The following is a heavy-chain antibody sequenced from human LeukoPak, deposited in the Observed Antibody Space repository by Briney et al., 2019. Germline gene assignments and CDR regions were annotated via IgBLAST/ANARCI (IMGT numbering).Heavy chain of an antibody. D-gene: IGHD3-3*01. CDR3: AKTLLRFLEYQFDY. J-gene: IGHJ4*02. Sequence: GGSLRLSCAASGFTFSSYGMHWVRQALGKGLEWVAFIRYDGSNKYYADSVKGRFTISRDNSKNTLYLQMNSLRAEDTAVYYCAKTLLRFLEYQFDYWGQGTLVTVSS. CDR2: IRYDGSNK. V-gene: IGHV3-30*02. CDR1: GFTFSSYG.